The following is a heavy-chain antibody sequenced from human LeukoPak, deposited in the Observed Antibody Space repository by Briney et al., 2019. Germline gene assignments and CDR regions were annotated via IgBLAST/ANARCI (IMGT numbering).Heavy chain of an antibody. CDR1: GFTFDDYA. D-gene: IGHD2-2*01. V-gene: IGHV3-9*01. J-gene: IGHJ6*03. CDR2: ISWNSGSI. CDR3: AKATEDIVVVPAAMRGYYYYMDV. Sequence: PGRSLRLSCAASGFTFDDYAMHWVRQAPGKGLERVSGISWNSGSIGYADSVKGRFTISRDNAKNSLYLQMNSLRAEDTALYYCAKATEDIVVVPAAMRGYYYYMDVWGKGTTVTVSS.